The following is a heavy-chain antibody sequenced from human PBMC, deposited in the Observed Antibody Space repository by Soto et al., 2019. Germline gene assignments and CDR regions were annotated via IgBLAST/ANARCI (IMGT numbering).Heavy chain of an antibody. Sequence: QVQLVQSGAEVKKPGASVKVSCKASGYTFTSYGISWVRHAPGQGLEWMGWIIAYNGNTNYAQKLQGRVTMTTDTSTITAYMELMILRSDDTAVYYCARNATDDYSNSPSFVWGHGTMLTVSS. V-gene: IGHV1-18*01. CDR3: ARNATDDYSNSPSFV. D-gene: IGHD4-4*01. CDR2: IIAYNGNT. CDR1: GYTFTSYG. J-gene: IGHJ3*01.